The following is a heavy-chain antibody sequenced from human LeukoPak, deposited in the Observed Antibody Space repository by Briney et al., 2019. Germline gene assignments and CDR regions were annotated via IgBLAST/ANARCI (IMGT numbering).Heavy chain of an antibody. V-gene: IGHV3-30-3*01. Sequence: GGSLRLSCAASGFTFSSYAMHWVRQAPGKGLEWEAVISYDGSNKYYADSVKGRFTISRDNSKNTLYLQMNSLRAEDTAVYYCARENVVVVVAATFDYWGQGTLVTVSS. CDR3: ARENVVVVVAATFDY. D-gene: IGHD2-15*01. CDR1: GFTFSSYA. CDR2: ISYDGSNK. J-gene: IGHJ4*02.